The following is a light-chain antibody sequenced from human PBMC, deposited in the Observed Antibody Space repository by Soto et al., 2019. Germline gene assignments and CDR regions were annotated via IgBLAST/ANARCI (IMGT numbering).Light chain of an antibody. CDR3: QQYGSSPLT. J-gene: IGKJ4*01. Sequence: AIRMTQSPSSLSASAGDRVTITCRASQGISSYLPWYQQKPGKAPKLLIYKASTLKSGVPSRFSGSGSGTDFTLTISRLVPEDFAVYYCQQYGSSPLTFGGGTKVDIK. CDR1: QGISSY. V-gene: IGKV1-8*01. CDR2: KAS.